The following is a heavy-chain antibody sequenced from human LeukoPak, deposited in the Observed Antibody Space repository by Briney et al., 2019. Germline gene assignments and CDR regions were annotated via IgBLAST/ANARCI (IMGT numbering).Heavy chain of an antibody. CDR1: GYTFIGYY. V-gene: IGHV1-2*02. D-gene: IGHD2-15*01. J-gene: IGHJ4*02. CDR2: INPNSGDT. Sequence: ASVKVSCKTSGYTFIGYYMRWVRQAPGQGLEWMGWINPNSGDTNYAQKLQGRVTMTRDTSISTGYMELSRLRSDDTAVYYCERGIVGVVAAWQDYWGQGTLVTVSS. CDR3: ERGIVGVVAAWQDY.